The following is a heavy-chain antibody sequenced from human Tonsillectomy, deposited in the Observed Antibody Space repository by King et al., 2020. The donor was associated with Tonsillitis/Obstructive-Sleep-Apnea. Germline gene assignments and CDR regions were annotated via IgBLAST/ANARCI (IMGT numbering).Heavy chain of an antibody. J-gene: IGHJ4*02. V-gene: IGHV4-39*01. D-gene: IGHD4-11*01. Sequence: QLQESGPGLVKPSETLSLTCSVSGGSISSSSYYWGWIRQPPGKGLEWIGGIYYSGTTYYNPSPKSRVTISVDTSQNQFSLKLSSVTAADTAVYYCARPNTVTNGYYFDYWGQGTLVTVSS. CDR1: GGSISSSSYY. CDR2: IYYSGTT. CDR3: ARPNTVTNGYYFDY.